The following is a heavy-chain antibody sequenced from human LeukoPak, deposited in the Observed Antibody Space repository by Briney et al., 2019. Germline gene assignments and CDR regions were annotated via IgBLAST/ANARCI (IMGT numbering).Heavy chain of an antibody. V-gene: IGHV3-30*02. CDR1: GFTFSSYG. CDR3: AKDGLNKLERFFYYYYMDV. CDR2: IRYDGSNK. D-gene: IGHD1-1*01. Sequence: PGGSLRLSCAASGFTFSSYGMHWVRQAPGKGLEWVAFIRYDGSNKYYADSVKGRFTISRDNSKNTLYLQMNSLRAEDTAVYYCAKDGLNKLERFFYYYYMDVWGKGTTVTISS. J-gene: IGHJ6*03.